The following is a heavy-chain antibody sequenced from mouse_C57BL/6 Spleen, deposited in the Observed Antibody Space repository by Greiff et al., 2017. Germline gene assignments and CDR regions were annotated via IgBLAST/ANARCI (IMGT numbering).Heavy chain of an antibody. J-gene: IGHJ3*01. CDR1: GYTFTEYT. CDR2: FYPGSGSI. D-gene: IGHD3-2*02. Sequence: VQLQQSGAELVKPGASVKLSCKASGYTFTEYTIHWVKQRSGQGLEWIGWFYPGSGSIKYNEKFKDKATLTADKSSSTVYMELSRLTSEDSAVYFGASDSSGYVRFAYWGQGTLVTVSA. CDR3: ASDSSGYVRFAY. V-gene: IGHV1-62-2*01.